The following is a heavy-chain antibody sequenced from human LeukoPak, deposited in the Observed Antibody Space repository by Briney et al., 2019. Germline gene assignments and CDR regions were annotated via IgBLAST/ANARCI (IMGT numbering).Heavy chain of an antibody. CDR3: ARQSTIAAARIDP. CDR1: GGSVSSGSYY. Sequence: SETLSLTCAVSGGSVSSGSYYWSWIRQPPGKGLEWIGYIYYSGSAYYSPSLKSRDTVSVDTSKNQFSLKLNSVTAADTAVYYCARQSTIAAARIDPWGQGTLVTVSS. CDR2: IYYSGSA. V-gene: IGHV4-39*01. D-gene: IGHD6-25*01. J-gene: IGHJ5*02.